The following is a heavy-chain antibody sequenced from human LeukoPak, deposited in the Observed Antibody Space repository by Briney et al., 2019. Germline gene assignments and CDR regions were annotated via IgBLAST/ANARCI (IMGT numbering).Heavy chain of an antibody. V-gene: IGHV4-34*01. J-gene: IGHJ5*02. CDR3: ARCRGYSYGLGLGNWFDP. Sequence: SSETLSLTCAVYGGSFSGYYWSWIRQPPGKGLEWIGEINHSGSTNYNPSLKSRVTISVDTSKNQFSLKLSSVTAADTAVYYCARCRGYSYGLGLGNWFDPWGQGTLVTVSS. CDR1: GGSFSGYY. CDR2: INHSGST. D-gene: IGHD5-18*01.